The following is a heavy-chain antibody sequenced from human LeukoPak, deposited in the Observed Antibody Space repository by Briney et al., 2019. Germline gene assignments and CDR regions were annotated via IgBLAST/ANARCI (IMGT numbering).Heavy chain of an antibody. CDR2: ISSSGSTI. CDR3: ARISPPYSSSGNAFDI. D-gene: IGHD6-13*01. CDR1: GFTFSSYE. V-gene: IGHV3-48*03. Sequence: GGSLRLSCEASGFTFSSYEMNWVRQAPEKGLEWVSYISSSGSTIYYANSVKGRFTISRDNAKNSLYLQMNSLRAEDTAVYYCARISPPYSSSGNAFDIWGQGTMVTVSS. J-gene: IGHJ3*02.